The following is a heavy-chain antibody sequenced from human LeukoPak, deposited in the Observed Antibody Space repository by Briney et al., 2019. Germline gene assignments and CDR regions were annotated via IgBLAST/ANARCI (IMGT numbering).Heavy chain of an antibody. CDR1: GFTFSSYS. CDR2: ISSSSSTI. V-gene: IGHV3-48*04. J-gene: IGHJ4*02. CDR3: ATSRTFDY. Sequence: GGSLRLSCAASGFTFSSYSMNWVRQAPGNGLEWVSYISSSSSTIYYADSVKGRFTISRDNAKNSLYLQMNSLRAEDTAVYYCATSRTFDYWGQGTLVTVSS.